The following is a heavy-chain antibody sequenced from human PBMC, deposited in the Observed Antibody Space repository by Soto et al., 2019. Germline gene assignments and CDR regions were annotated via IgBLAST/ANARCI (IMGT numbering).Heavy chain of an antibody. J-gene: IGHJ4*02. CDR2: IGTAGDT. D-gene: IGHD6-6*01. CDR3: ARDQDSSSSFDY. V-gene: IGHV3-13*01. CDR1: GFTFSSYY. Sequence: PGGALRLSCAASGFTFSSYYMHWVRQATGKGLEWVSAIGTAGDTYYPGSVKGRFTISRENAKNSLYLQMNSLRAEDTAVYYCARDQDSSSSFDYWGQGTLVTVSS.